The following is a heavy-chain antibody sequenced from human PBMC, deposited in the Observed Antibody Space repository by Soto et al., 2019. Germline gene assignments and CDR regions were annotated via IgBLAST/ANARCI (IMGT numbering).Heavy chain of an antibody. V-gene: IGHV4-34*01. D-gene: IGHD6-13*01. CDR1: GGSFSGYY. CDR2: INHSGST. J-gene: IGHJ3*02. CDR3: ARDSLEQQLVPGAFDI. Sequence: SETLSLTCAVYGGSFSGYYWSWIRQPPGKGLEWIGEINHSGSTNYNPSLKSRVTISVDTSKNQFSLKLSSVTAADTAVYYCARDSLEQQLVPGAFDIWGQGTMVTVSS.